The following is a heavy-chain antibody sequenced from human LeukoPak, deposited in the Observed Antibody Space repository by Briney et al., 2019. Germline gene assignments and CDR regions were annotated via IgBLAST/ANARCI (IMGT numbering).Heavy chain of an antibody. J-gene: IGHJ6*03. Sequence: TPSETLSLTCTVSGYSISSGYYWGWIRQPPGKGLEWIESMYHSGSTYYNPSLKSRVTMSVDTSKNQFSLKLSSVTAADTAVYYCARGDYYYMDVWGKGTTVTVSS. CDR2: MYHSGST. V-gene: IGHV4-38-2*02. CDR3: ARGDYYYMDV. CDR1: GYSISSGYY.